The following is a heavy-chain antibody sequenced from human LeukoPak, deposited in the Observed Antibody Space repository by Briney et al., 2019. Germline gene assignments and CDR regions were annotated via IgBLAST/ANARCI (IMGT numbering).Heavy chain of an antibody. CDR2: IYYSGST. V-gene: IGHV4-61*01. D-gene: IGHD4-11*01. Sequence: SETLSLTCTVSGGSVSSGSYYWNWLRQPPGKGLEWIGYIYYSGSTNYNPSLKSRVTISVDTSKNQFSLKLSSVTAADTAVYYCAGTTTGWAYYFDYWGQGTLVTVSS. CDR1: GGSVSSGSYY. J-gene: IGHJ4*02. CDR3: AGTTTGWAYYFDY.